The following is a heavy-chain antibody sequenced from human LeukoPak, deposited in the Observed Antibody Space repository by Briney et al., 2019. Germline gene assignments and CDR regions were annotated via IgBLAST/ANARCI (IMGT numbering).Heavy chain of an antibody. J-gene: IGHJ4*02. CDR1: GFTFRSYA. CDR3: AKSSDGYCGGDCAFDY. CDR2: ISGSGGST. V-gene: IGHV3-23*01. Sequence: PGGSLRLSCAASGFTFRSYAMSWVRQAPGKRLEWVSAISGSGGSTYYADSVKGRFTISRDNSKNTLFLQMNSLRAEDTAVYYCAKSSDGYCGGDCAFDYWGQGTLVTVSS. D-gene: IGHD2-21*02.